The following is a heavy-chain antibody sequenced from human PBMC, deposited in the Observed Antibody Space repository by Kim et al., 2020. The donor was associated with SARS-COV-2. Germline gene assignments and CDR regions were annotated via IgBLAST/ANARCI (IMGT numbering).Heavy chain of an antibody. CDR3: AKTFDYNYYYYMDV. V-gene: IGHV3-30*02. J-gene: IGHJ6*03. Sequence: ADSVKGRFTISRDNSKNTLYLQMNSLRAEDTAVYYCAKTFDYNYYYYMDVWGKGTTVTVSS.